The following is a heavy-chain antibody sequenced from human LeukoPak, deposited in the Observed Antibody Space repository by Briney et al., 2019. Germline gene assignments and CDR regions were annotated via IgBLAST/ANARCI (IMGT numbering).Heavy chain of an antibody. D-gene: IGHD1-26*01. CDR3: ARHPLYSGSYFN. Sequence: SVKVSCKASGGTFSSYTISWVRQAPGQGLEWMGRIIPILGIANYAQKFQGRVTITADKSTSTAYMELSSLRPEDTAVYYCARHPLYSGSYFNWGQGTLVTVSS. CDR1: GGTFSSYT. CDR2: IIPILGIA. V-gene: IGHV1-69*02. J-gene: IGHJ4*02.